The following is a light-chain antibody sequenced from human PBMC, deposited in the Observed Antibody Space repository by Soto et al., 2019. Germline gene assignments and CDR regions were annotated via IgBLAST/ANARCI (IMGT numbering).Light chain of an antibody. CDR3: TSYRSSSTPVV. Sequence: QSALTQPASVSGSPGQSITISCTGTSSDVGGYDYVSWYQQHPGKAPKVMIYEVSNRPSGVSNRFSGSKSGNTASLTISGLQAEDEADYYCTSYRSSSTPVVFGGGTKVTVL. V-gene: IGLV2-14*01. CDR2: EVS. CDR1: SSDVGGYDY. J-gene: IGLJ2*01.